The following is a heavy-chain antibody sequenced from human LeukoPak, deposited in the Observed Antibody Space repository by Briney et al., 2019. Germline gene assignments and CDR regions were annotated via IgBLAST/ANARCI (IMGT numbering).Heavy chain of an antibody. V-gene: IGHV3-33*01. Sequence: GGSLRLSCAASGFTFSTYGMHWVRQAPGKGLEWVAVIWYDGSNKYYADSVKGRFTISRDNSKNTLYLQMNSLRAEDTAVYYCARVSGWLKNWFDPWGQGTLVTVSS. J-gene: IGHJ5*02. CDR3: ARVSGWLKNWFDP. D-gene: IGHD6-19*01. CDR1: GFTFSTYG. CDR2: IWYDGSNK.